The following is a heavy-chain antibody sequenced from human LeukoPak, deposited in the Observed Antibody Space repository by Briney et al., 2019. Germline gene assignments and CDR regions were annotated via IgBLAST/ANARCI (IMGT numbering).Heavy chain of an antibody. CDR2: ISGSGGGT. Sequence: GGSLRLSCAVSGFTFSTYAMSWVRQAPGKGLEWVSGISGSGGGTYYADSVKGRFTISRDNSKNTLYLQMNSLRAEDTAIYYCARRSVLNYFDYWGQGTLVTVSS. D-gene: IGHD4-17*01. CDR1: GFTFSTYA. J-gene: IGHJ4*02. CDR3: ARRSVLNYFDY. V-gene: IGHV3-23*01.